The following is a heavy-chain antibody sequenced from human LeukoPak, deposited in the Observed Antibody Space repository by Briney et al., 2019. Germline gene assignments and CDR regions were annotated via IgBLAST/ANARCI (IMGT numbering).Heavy chain of an antibody. CDR3: ARSSSWYSPAAY. J-gene: IGHJ4*02. Sequence: SETLSLTCTVSGYSISSGYYWGWIRQPPGKGLEWIGSIYHSGSTNYNPSLKSRVTISVDKSKNQFSLKLSSVTAADTAVYYCARSSSWYSPAAYWGQGTLVTVSS. D-gene: IGHD6-13*01. CDR2: IYHSGST. V-gene: IGHV4-38-2*02. CDR1: GYSISSGYY.